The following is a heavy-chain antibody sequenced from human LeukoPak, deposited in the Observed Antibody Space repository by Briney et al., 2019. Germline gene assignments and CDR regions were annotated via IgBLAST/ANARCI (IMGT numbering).Heavy chain of an antibody. CDR1: GGTFSSYA. CDR2: IIPIFGTA. J-gene: IGHJ3*02. CDR3: ARVGHDFWSGYSRLHAFDI. V-gene: IGHV1-69*05. Sequence: SVKVSCKASGGTFSSYAISWVRQAPGQGLEWMGGIIPIFGTANYAQKFQGRVTITTDESTSTAYMELSSLRSEDTAVYYCARVGHDFWSGYSRLHAFDIWGQGTMVTVSS. D-gene: IGHD3-3*01.